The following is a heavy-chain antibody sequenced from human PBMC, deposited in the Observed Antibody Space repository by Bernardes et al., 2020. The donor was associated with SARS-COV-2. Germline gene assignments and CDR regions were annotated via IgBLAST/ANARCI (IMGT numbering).Heavy chain of an antibody. V-gene: IGHV3-30-3*01. CDR2: ISYDGSNK. Sequence: GGSLRLSCAASGFTFSSYAMHWVRQAPGKGLEWVAVISYDGSNKYYADSVKGRFTISRDNSKNTLYLQMNSLRAEDTAVYYCARGEEGNWFDPWGQGTLVTVSS. CDR3: ARGEEGNWFDP. J-gene: IGHJ5*02. CDR1: GFTFSSYA.